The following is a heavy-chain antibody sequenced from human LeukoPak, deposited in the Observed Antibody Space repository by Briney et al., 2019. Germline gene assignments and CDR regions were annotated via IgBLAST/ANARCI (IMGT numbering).Heavy chain of an antibody. V-gene: IGHV4-59*08. CDR1: GGSISSYY. D-gene: IGHD3-22*01. Sequence: SETLSLTCTVSGGSISSYYWSWIRQPPGKGLEWIGYIYYSGSTNYNPSLKSRVTISVDTSKNQFSLKLSSVTAADTAVYYCARTYYYDSSGYYYHYFDYWGQGTLVTVSS. J-gene: IGHJ4*02. CDR3: ARTYYYDSSGYYYHYFDY. CDR2: IYYSGST.